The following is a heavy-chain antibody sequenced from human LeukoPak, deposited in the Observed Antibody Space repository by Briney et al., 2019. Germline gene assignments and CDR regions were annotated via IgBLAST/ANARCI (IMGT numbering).Heavy chain of an antibody. CDR3: ARSMGE. D-gene: IGHD3-16*01. J-gene: IGHJ4*02. CDR1: GFTFSGSW. Sequence: GGSLRLSCEASGFTFSGSWMHWVRQAPGKGLEWVSRINTDGSGTSYADSVKGRFTISRDNAKNTLYLQMNSLRAEDTAVYYCARSMGEGGQGTPVTVSS. V-gene: IGHV3-74*01. CDR2: INTDGSGT.